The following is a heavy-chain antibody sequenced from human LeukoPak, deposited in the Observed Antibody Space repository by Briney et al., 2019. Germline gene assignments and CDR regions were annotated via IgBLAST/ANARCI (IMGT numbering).Heavy chain of an antibody. J-gene: IGHJ6*03. D-gene: IGHD5-18*01. Sequence: SETLSLTCAVYGGSFSGYYWSWIRQPAGKGLEWIGRIYTSGSTNYNPSLKSRVTISVDTSKNQFSLKLSSVTAADTAVYYCARDQVDTAMVTRYYYYMDVWGKGTTVTISS. V-gene: IGHV4-4*07. CDR1: GGSFSGYY. CDR2: IYTSGST. CDR3: ARDQVDTAMVTRYYYYMDV.